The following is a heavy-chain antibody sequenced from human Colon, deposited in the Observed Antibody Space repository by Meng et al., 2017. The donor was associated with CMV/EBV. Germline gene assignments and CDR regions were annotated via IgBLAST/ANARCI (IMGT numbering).Heavy chain of an antibody. V-gene: IGHV1-46*01. D-gene: IGHD6-13*01. Sequence: ASVTVSCKASVYTFTRYYMHWVRPAHGQGLEWMGIINPSGGSTSYAQKFQGRVTMTRDTSTSTVYMELSSLRSEDTAVYYCARGTLLIAAAGAVDYWGQGTLVTVSS. J-gene: IGHJ4*02. CDR3: ARGTLLIAAAGAVDY. CDR1: VYTFTRYY. CDR2: INPSGGST.